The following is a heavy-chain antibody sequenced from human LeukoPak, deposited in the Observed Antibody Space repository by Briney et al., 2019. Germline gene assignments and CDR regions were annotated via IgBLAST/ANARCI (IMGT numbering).Heavy chain of an antibody. J-gene: IGHJ4*02. CDR3: ARGRGGGSCFDY. CDR2: IIPILGIA. D-gene: IGHD2-15*01. CDR1: GGTFSSYA. Sequence: GASVKVSCKASGGTFSSYAISWVRQAPGQGLEWMGRIIPILGIANYAQKFQGRVTITADKSTSTAYMELSGLRSEDTAVYYCARGRGGGSCFDYWGQGTLVTVSS. V-gene: IGHV1-69*04.